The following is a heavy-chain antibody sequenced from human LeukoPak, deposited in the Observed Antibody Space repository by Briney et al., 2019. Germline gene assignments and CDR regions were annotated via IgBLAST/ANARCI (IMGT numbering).Heavy chain of an antibody. CDR3: SRSLMAGDYGGIDP. D-gene: IGHD4-23*01. V-gene: IGHV4-59*01. CDR2: IYDSGST. J-gene: IGHJ5*02. CDR1: GGSMSNYI. Sequence: SETLFLTCTVSGGSMSNYIWNWIRQPPGKGLEWIGYIYDSGSTTYNPSLKSRVTISVDTSKNQFSLKLSSVTAADTAVYYCSRSLMAGDYGGIDPWGQGTLVTVSS.